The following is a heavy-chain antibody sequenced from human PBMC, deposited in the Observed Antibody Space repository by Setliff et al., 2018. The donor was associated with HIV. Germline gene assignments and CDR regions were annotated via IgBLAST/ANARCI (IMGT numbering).Heavy chain of an antibody. D-gene: IGHD5-12*01. CDR3: TTGPYNGYSD. CDR1: GFTFSDYY. Sequence: PGGSLRLSCAASGFTFSDYYMSWIRQAPGKGLEWISYIGSSDTTIFYTDSAEGRFTISRDNAKNSLYLQMNSLGAEDTAVYYCTTGPYNGYSDWGHGTAVTVSS. CDR2: IGSSDTTI. V-gene: IGHV3-11*04. J-gene: IGHJ4*01.